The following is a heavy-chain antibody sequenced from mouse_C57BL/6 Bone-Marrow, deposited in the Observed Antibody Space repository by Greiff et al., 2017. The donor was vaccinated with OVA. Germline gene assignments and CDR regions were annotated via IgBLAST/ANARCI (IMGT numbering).Heavy chain of an antibody. D-gene: IGHD2-4*01. V-gene: IGHV1-74*01. CDR2: IHPSDSDT. Sequence: VQLQQPGAELVKPGASVKVSCKASGYTFTSYWMHWVKQRPGQGLEWIGRIHPSDSDTNYNQKFKGKATLTVDKSSSTAYMQLSILTSEDSAVYYCAIFYYDSWFAYWGQGTLVTVSA. J-gene: IGHJ3*01. CDR3: AIFYYDSWFAY. CDR1: GYTFTSYW.